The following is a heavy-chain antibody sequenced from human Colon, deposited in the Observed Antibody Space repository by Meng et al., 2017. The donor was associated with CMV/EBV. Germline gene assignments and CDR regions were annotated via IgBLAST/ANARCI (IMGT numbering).Heavy chain of an antibody. CDR1: GLIVSKIY. J-gene: IGHJ4*02. CDR2: MHASGAT. V-gene: IGHV3-66*01. D-gene: IGHD1-20*01. Sequence: VQCVESVGGWIHPGGSLRLSCAASGLIVSKIYMSWVLQAPGKGREWFAAMHASGATFYADSVRGRFTISRDTYKNTFYLQLNSLRVEDSATYHCARDPGHSASITYDFWGQGILVTVSS. CDR3: ARDPGHSASITYDF.